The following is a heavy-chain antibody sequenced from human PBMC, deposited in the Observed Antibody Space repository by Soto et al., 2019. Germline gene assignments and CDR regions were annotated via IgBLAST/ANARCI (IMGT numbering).Heavy chain of an antibody. J-gene: IGHJ4*02. CDR3: AKDHLPSTVTTPGY. Sequence: QVQLVESGGGVVQPGRSLRLSCAASGFTFSTYGMHWVRQAPGKGLEWVAVMSYDGNNKYYADSVKGRFTISRDNSKNTLFLQMNSLRAADTAVYYCAKDHLPSTVTTPGYWGQGTLVIVSS. V-gene: IGHV3-30*18. CDR1: GFTFSTYG. D-gene: IGHD4-17*01. CDR2: MSYDGNNK.